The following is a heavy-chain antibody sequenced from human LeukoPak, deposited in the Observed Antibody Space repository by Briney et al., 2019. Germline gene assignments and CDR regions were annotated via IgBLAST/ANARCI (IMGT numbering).Heavy chain of an antibody. Sequence: PSETLSLTCTVSGGSLSSYYWSWIRQPPGQGLEWIGEINHSGSTNYNPSLKSRVTISVDTSKNQFSLKLSSVTAADTAVYYCARRIGSYRRGMRAYYFDYWGQGTLVTVSP. J-gene: IGHJ4*02. CDR1: GGSLSSYY. V-gene: IGHV4-34*01. CDR3: ARRIGSYRRGMRAYYFDY. CDR2: INHSGST. D-gene: IGHD1-26*01.